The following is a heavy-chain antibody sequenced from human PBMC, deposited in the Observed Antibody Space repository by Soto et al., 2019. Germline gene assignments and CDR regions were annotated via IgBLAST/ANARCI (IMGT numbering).Heavy chain of an antibody. V-gene: IGHV3-21*01. Sequence: EVQLVESGGGLVKPGGSLRLSCVASGFTFRSYTMNWVRQAPGKGLEWVSGIRGFSPYAFYADSVKGRFTISRDNAQNSLFLQINSLRAEDTAVYYCARFSNCGGDCPYDYWGQGILVTVSS. J-gene: IGHJ4*02. CDR1: GFTFRSYT. D-gene: IGHD2-21*02. CDR3: ARFSNCGGDCPYDY. CDR2: IRGFSPYA.